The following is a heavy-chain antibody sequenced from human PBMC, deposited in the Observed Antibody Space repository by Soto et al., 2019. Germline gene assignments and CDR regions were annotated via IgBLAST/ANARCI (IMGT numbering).Heavy chain of an antibody. Sequence: GGSLRLSCAASGFTFSSYSMNWVRQAPGKGLEWVSSISSSSSYIYYADSVKGRFTISRDNAKNSLYLQMNSLGAEDTAVYYCARYGGGRMGGYDYMDVWGKGTTVTVSS. CDR3: ARYGGGRMGGYDYMDV. CDR2: ISSSSSYI. D-gene: IGHD2-15*01. J-gene: IGHJ6*03. V-gene: IGHV3-21*01. CDR1: GFTFSSYS.